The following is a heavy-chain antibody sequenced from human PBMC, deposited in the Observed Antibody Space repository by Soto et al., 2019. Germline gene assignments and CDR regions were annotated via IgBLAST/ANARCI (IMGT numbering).Heavy chain of an antibody. Sequence: KPGGSLRLSCAASGFTFSNAWMSWVRQAPGKGLEWVGRIKSKTDGGTTDYAAPVKGRFTISRDDSKNTLYLQMNSLKTEDTAVYYCTTDPDDSSGYYHRLTDYWGQGTLVTVSS. V-gene: IGHV3-15*01. CDR1: GFTFSNAW. J-gene: IGHJ4*02. D-gene: IGHD3-22*01. CDR3: TTDPDDSSGYYHRLTDY. CDR2: IKSKTDGGTT.